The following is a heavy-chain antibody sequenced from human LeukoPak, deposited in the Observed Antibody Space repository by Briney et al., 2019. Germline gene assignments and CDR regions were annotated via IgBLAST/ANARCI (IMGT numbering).Heavy chain of an antibody. V-gene: IGHV3-33*06. CDR2: IWYDGSNK. J-gene: IGHJ3*02. D-gene: IGHD6-19*01. CDR1: GFTFSSYG. CDR3: AKDLVSSGWPDAFDI. Sequence: AGGSLRLSSAASGFTFSSYGMDWVRQAPGKGLEWVAVIWYDGSNKYYADSVKGRFTIYRDNSKNTLYLQMNSLRAEDTAVYYCAKDLVSSGWPDAFDIWGQGTMVTVS.